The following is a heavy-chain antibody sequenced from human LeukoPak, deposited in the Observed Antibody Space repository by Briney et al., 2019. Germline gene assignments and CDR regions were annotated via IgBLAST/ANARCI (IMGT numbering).Heavy chain of an antibody. CDR2: INPNSGGT. D-gene: IGHD2-2*01. V-gene: IGHV1-2*02. Sequence: GASVKVSCKASGYTFTGYYMHWVRQAPGQGLEWMGWINPNSGGTNYAQKFQGRVTMTTDTSTSTAYMELRSLRSDDTAVYYCAREAYLGYCSSTSCYVDYWGQGTLVTVSS. CDR1: GYTFTGYY. CDR3: AREAYLGYCSSTSCYVDY. J-gene: IGHJ4*02.